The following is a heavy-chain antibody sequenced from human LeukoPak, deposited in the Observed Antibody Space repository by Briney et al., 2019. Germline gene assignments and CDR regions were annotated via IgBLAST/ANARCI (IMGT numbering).Heavy chain of an antibody. CDR3: ARGKGSSWFDY. CDR1: GYTFSGNY. J-gene: IGHJ4*02. CDR2: INTNSGGT. Sequence: ASVKVSCKASGYTFSGNYLHWVRQAPGQGLEWMGWINTNSGGTKYAQKFQGTVTMTRDTSISTAYMELSRLASGDTAVYYCARGKGSSWFDYWGQGTLVTVSS. D-gene: IGHD6-13*01. V-gene: IGHV1-2*02.